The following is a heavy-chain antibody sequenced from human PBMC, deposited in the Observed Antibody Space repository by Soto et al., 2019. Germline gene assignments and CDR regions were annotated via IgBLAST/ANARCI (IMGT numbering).Heavy chain of an antibody. CDR1: WGNCAGHG. CDR3: ARHGTTSIRYYYSGMDF. Sequence: VEPQKVCWRVAWGNCAGHGISWVRKMPGKGLEWMGRIDPSDSYTNYSPSFQGHVTISADKSISTAYLQWSSLKASDTAMYYCARHGTTSIRYYYSGMDFWVQGTTVTVSS. D-gene: IGHD1-7*01. V-gene: IGHV5-10-1*01. J-gene: IGHJ6*02. CDR2: IDPSDSYT.